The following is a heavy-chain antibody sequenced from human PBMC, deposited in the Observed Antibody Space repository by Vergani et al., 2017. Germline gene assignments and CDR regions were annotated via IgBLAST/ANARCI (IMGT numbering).Heavy chain of an antibody. V-gene: IGHV4-39*01. Sequence: QLQLQESGPGLVKPSATLSLTCSVSGVSIRSSNYYWGWIRPPPGKGLGWIASIYYSGSTYYNPSLKSRVTISVDTSKNQFSLKLSSVTAADTAVYFCAGHSTVEWLVKLGWIDPWGQGILVTVSS. CDR2: IYYSGST. J-gene: IGHJ5*02. D-gene: IGHD6-19*01. CDR3: AGHSTVEWLVKLGWIDP. CDR1: GVSIRSSNYY.